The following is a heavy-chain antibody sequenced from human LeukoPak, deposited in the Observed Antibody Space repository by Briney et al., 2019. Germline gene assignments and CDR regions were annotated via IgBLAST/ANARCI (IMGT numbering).Heavy chain of an antibody. CDR1: GFTFSSYA. J-gene: IGHJ5*02. CDR3: ARMAAAGNGWFDP. V-gene: IGHV3-30*04. CDR2: ISYDGSNK. Sequence: PGRSLRLSCAASGFTFSSYAMHWVRQAPGKGLEWVAVISYDGSNKYYADSVKGRFTISRDNSKNTLYLQMNSLRAEDTAVYYCARMAAAGNGWFDPWGQGTLVTVSS. D-gene: IGHD6-13*01.